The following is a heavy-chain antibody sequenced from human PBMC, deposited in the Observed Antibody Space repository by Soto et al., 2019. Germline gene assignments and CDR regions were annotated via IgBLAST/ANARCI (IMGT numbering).Heavy chain of an antibody. CDR1: GGSISNNY. V-gene: IGHV4-59*01. CDR2: IQYTGTT. CDR3: ANIAHRDKDLYFLDS. Sequence: QVQLQESGAGLVKPSETLSLTCTVSGGSISNNYWTWIRQPPGKGLEWIGYIQYTGTTKYKPSLRSRVSMSVDMSKTQFSLNLGSVTAADTAVYFCANIAHRDKDLYFLDSWGQGTMVTVSS. D-gene: IGHD2-15*01. J-gene: IGHJ4*02.